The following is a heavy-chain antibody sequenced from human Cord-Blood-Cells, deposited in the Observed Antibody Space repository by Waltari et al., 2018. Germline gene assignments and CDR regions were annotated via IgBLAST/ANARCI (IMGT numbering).Heavy chain of an antibody. V-gene: IGHV6-1*01. Sequence: QVQLQQSGPGLVKPSQTLSLTCAISGDSVSSNSAAWNWIRQSPSRGLEWLGRTYYMSKWYNDYAVSVKSRITINPDTSKNQFSLQLNSVTPEDTAVYYCARDLWIVVVPAAPGGHNWFDPWGQGTLVTVSS. CDR3: ARDLWIVVVPAAPGGHNWFDP. J-gene: IGHJ5*02. CDR1: GDSVSSNSAA. D-gene: IGHD2-2*01. CDR2: TYYMSKWYN.